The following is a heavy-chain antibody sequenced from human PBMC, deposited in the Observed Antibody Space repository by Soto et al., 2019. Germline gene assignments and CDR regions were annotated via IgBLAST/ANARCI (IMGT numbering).Heavy chain of an antibody. CDR3: ATDSGTSDY. J-gene: IGHJ4*02. D-gene: IGHD1-1*01. V-gene: IGHV3-7*01. Sequence: GGSLRLSCAASGFTFSTYGMSWVRQAPGKGLEWVANIKQDGSERYYVDSVKGRFTISRDNAKNSLYLKMNSLRAEDTAVYYCATDSGTSDYWGQGTPVTVSS. CDR1: GFTFSTYG. CDR2: IKQDGSER.